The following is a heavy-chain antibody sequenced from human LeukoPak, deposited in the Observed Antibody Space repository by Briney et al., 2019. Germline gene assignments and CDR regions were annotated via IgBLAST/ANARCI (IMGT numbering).Heavy chain of an antibody. CDR1: GFTLRSYA. CDR3: AKGVEYDILTGYSDDAFDI. J-gene: IGHJ3*02. CDR2: ITCSCGST. V-gene: IGHV3-23*01. Sequence: GGSLRLSCAASGFTLRSYAMSWVRRAPGKGLEWVSAITCSCGSTYYADSVKGRFTISRDNSKNALYLQMNSLRAEDTAVYYCAKGVEYDILTGYSDDAFDIWGQGTMVTVSS. D-gene: IGHD3-9*01.